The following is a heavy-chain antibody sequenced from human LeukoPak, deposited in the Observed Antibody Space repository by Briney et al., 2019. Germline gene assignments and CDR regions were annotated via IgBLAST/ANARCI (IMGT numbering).Heavy chain of an antibody. D-gene: IGHD6-13*01. CDR2: IYCSGST. CDR1: GGSISSSSYY. Sequence: SETLSLTCTVSGGSISSSSYYWGWIRQPPGKGLEWIGSIYCSGSTYYNPSLKSRVTISVDTSKNQFSLKLSSVTAADTAVYYCARQSDSSSCPFDYWGQGTLVTVSS. J-gene: IGHJ4*02. V-gene: IGHV4-39*01. CDR3: ARQSDSSSCPFDY.